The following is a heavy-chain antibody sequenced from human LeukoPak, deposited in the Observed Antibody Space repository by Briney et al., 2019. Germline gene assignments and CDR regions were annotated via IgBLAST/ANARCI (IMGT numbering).Heavy chain of an antibody. D-gene: IGHD5-12*01. J-gene: IGHJ5*02. CDR1: GYTFTGYY. CDR3: ARGWAPRKEWLILNWFDP. CDR2: ISAYNGKT. Sequence: ASVKVSCKASGYTFTGYYMHWVRQAPGQGLEWMGWISAYNGKTNSAQKFQGRVTMTTDTSTSTAYMDLRSLRSDDTAVYYCARGWAPRKEWLILNWFDPWGQGTLVTVSS. V-gene: IGHV1-18*04.